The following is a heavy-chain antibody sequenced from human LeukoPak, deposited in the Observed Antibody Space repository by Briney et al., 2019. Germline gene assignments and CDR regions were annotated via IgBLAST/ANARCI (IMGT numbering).Heavy chain of an antibody. Sequence: ASVRVSCKASGGSFNTNAISWVRQAPGQGLEWMGALIPVFDTGTYSQKFQDRLTITADQSTSTVYMELSSLTSEDMAVYYCTRDLGYGNGGNYWGQATLVTVSS. CDR1: GGSFNTNA. CDR3: TRDLGYGNGGNY. V-gene: IGHV1-69*13. J-gene: IGHJ4*02. D-gene: IGHD5-18*01. CDR2: LIPVFDTG.